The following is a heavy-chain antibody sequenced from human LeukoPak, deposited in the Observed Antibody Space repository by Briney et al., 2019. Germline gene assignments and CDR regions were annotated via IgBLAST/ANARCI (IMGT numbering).Heavy chain of an antibody. V-gene: IGHV3-11*04. CDR2: ISSSGSTI. CDR3: VRDILTGWAFDT. CDR1: GFTFSDYY. Sequence: GGSLRLSCAASGFTFSDYYMSWIRQAPGKGLEWVSYISSSGSTIYYADSVKGRFTISRDNAKNSLYLQMNSLRAEDTAVYYCVRDILTGWAFDTWGQGTMVTVSS. J-gene: IGHJ3*02. D-gene: IGHD3-9*01.